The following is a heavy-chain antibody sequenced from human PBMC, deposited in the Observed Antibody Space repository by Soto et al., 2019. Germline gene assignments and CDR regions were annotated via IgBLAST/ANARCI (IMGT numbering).Heavy chain of an antibody. Sequence: QVHLVQSGAEVKKPGASVKVSCKGSGYGFTTYGITWVRQAPGQGLEWMEWISAHNGNTNYAQKLQGRVTLTRDTSTSTAYMELRSLRSDDTAVYYCARGRYGDYWGQGALVTVSS. J-gene: IGHJ4*02. CDR3: ARGRYGDY. CDR2: ISAHNGNT. V-gene: IGHV1-18*01. D-gene: IGHD1-1*01. CDR1: GYGFTTYG.